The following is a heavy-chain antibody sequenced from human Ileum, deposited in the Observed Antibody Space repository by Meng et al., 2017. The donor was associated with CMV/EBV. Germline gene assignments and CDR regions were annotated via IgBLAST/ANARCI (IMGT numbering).Heavy chain of an antibody. CDR3: ARPAVEGLYYYGMDV. V-gene: IGHV1-69*02. D-gene: IGHD5-12*01. J-gene: IGHJ6*02. Sequence: SVKVSCKASGGTFSSYTISWVRQAPGQGLEWMGRIIPILGIANYAQKFQGRVTITADKSTSTAYMELSSLRSEDTAVYYCARPAVEGLYYYGMDVWGQGNTVNVSS. CDR1: GGTFSSYT. CDR2: IIPILGIA.